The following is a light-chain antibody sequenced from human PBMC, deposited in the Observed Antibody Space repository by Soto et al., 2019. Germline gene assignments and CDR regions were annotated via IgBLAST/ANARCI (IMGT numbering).Light chain of an antibody. CDR1: QSVSSN. V-gene: IGKV3-15*01. Sequence: EIVMTQSPATLSVSPGERATLSCRASQSVSSNLAWYQQKPGQAPRLLIYGASTRATGIPARFSGSGSGTEFTPPISSLQSEDFVVYYCQQYKNWPPAWTFGQGTKVEIK. CDR3: QQYKNWPPAWT. CDR2: GAS. J-gene: IGKJ1*01.